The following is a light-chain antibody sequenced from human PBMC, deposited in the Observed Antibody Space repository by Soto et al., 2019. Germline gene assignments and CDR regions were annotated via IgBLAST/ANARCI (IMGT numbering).Light chain of an antibody. V-gene: IGKV1-9*01. CDR2: GAY. Sequence: DIQLSQSPSLLSASVGARATITCRASKGLDNYLAWYRQTPGEAPKIMIYGAYTLQSGVPRRVSAAGSGTEFSLTISSLQTEEFEIEYCPQHYGQTQIAFGQGTRVDSK. CDR1: KGLDNY. J-gene: IGKJ5*01. CDR3: PQHYGQTQIA.